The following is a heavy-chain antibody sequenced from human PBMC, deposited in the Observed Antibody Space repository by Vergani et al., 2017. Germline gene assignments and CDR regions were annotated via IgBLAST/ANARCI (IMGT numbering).Heavy chain of an antibody. V-gene: IGHV4-4*07. CDR3: AKDLAYSYGYHDY. D-gene: IGHD5-18*01. CDR2: IYTSGST. CDR1: GGSISTYY. J-gene: IGHJ4*02. Sequence: QVQLQESGPGLVKPSETLSLTCTVSGGSISTYYWSWIRQPAGKGLEWIGRIYTSGSTNYNPSLESRVTMSVDTSKNQFSLNLSSVTAADTAVYYCAKDLAYSYGYHDYWGQGTLVTVSS.